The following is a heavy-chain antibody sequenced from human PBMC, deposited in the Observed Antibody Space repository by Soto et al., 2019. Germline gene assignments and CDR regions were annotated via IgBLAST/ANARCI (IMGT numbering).Heavy chain of an antibody. J-gene: IGHJ6*02. CDR3: ARGGSSFTIFGVVQYRMDV. CDR2: INPNSGGT. CDR1: GHTFTDYY. V-gene: IGHV1-2*02. Sequence: ASVKVACKASGHTFTDYYKQWVRQAPGQGLAWMGWINPNSGGTNYAQKFQGRVTMTRDTSISTAYMELSRLRSDDTAVYYCARGGSSFTIFGVVQYRMDVWGQGTTV. D-gene: IGHD3-3*01.